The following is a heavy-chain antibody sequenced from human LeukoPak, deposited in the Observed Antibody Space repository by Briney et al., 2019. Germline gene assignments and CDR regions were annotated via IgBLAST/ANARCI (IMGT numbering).Heavy chain of an antibody. V-gene: IGHV3-23*01. CDR1: GFTFSSYA. CDR2: ISGTGGSK. J-gene: IGHJ4*02. Sequence: GVSLRLSCAASGFTFSSYAMSWVRQAPGGGLEWVSSISGTGGSKYYAESVKGRFTISRDNYKNTLFLQMNSLRAEDTALYYCAKHFGSGDYYNFFDDWGQGTLVSVSS. D-gene: IGHD3-10*01. CDR3: AKHFGSGDYYNFFDD.